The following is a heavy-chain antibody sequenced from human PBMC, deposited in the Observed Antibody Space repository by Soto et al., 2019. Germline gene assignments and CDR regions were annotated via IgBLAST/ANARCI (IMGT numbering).Heavy chain of an antibody. CDR3: AKDRYYYSTIGAGVFDY. CDR1: GFTFSSYA. CDR2: ISYVGSKA. J-gene: IGHJ4*02. V-gene: IGHV3-30*18. Sequence: GGSLRLSCTVSGFTFSSYAMHWVRQAPGKGLEWVAFISYVGSKAYYADSVKGRFTISRDNSKNTVYLQMDSLRAEDTAVYYCAKDRYYYSTIGAGVFDYWGQGTLVTVSS. D-gene: IGHD3-10*01.